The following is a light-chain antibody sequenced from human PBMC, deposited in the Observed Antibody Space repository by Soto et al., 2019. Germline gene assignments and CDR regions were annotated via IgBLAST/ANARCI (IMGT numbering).Light chain of an antibody. CDR3: QQYGSSPST. V-gene: IGKV3-20*01. CDR2: GAS. Sequence: EIVLTQSPGTLSLSPGESATLSCRASQSVGSSYLAWYRQKPGQAPRLLIYGASSRATGIPDRFSGGGSGTDFTLTISRLEPEDCAVYYCQQYGSSPSTVGQGTKVEIK. CDR1: QSVGSSY. J-gene: IGKJ1*01.